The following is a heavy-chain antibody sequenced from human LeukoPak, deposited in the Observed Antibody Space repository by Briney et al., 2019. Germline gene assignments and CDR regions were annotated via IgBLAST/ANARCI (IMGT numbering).Heavy chain of an antibody. CDR2: IYTSGST. V-gene: IGHV4-61*02. D-gene: IGHD2-2*01. J-gene: IGHJ4*02. CDR3: ARGYCSSTSCYWRY. Sequence: SETLSLTCTVSGGSISSGSYYWSWIRQPAGKGLEWIGRIYTSGSTNYNPSLKSRVTISVDTSKNQFSLKLSSVTAADTAVYYCARGYCSSTSCYWRYWGQGTPVTVSS. CDR1: GGSISSGSYY.